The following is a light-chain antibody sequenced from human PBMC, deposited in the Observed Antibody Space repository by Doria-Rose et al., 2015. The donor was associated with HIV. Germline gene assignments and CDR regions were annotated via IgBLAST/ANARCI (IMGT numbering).Light chain of an antibody. CDR2: GAS. V-gene: IGKV1-9*01. J-gene: IGKJ1*01. CDR1: QGISRY. Sequence: TQSPSFLSASVGVRVTITCRASQGISRYLVSYQQKPGKDPTLLIVGASTLQSGVPSRFSGSGSGTEFTLTISSLQPEDFATYYCQQFDSFPRTFGQGTKVELK. CDR3: QQFDSFPRT.